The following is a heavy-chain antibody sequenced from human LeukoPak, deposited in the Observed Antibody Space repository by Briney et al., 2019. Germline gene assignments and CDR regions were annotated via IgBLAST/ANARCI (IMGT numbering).Heavy chain of an antibody. Sequence: GGSLRLSCAASGFTFTNYWMSWVRQAPGKGLEWVAFIRYDGSNKYYADSVKGRFTISRDNSKNTLYLQMNSLKTEDTAVYYCARSNGGNSNCDYWGQGTLVTVSS. D-gene: IGHD4-23*01. CDR2: IRYDGSNK. CDR1: GFTFTNYW. J-gene: IGHJ4*02. V-gene: IGHV3-30*02. CDR3: ARSNGGNSNCDY.